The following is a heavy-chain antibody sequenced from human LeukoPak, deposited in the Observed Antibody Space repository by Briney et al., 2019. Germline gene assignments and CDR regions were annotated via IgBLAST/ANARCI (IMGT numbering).Heavy chain of an antibody. V-gene: IGHV1-3*01. CDR2: INAGNGNT. J-gene: IGHJ3*02. Sequence: GASVKVSCKASGYTFTSYAMHWVRQAPGQRLEWMGWINAGNGNTKYSQKFQGRVTITRDTSASTAYMELSSLRSEDTAVYYCARAPIYIAVAGTAHGAFDIWGQGTMVTVSS. D-gene: IGHD6-19*01. CDR3: ARAPIYIAVAGTAHGAFDI. CDR1: GYTFTSYA.